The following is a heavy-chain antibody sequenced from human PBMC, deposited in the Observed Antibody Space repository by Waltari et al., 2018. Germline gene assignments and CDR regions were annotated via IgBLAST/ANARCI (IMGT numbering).Heavy chain of an antibody. CDR2: IYWNDDK. CDR3: AHSRYYMDG. J-gene: IGHJ6*03. Sequence: INLKESGPTLVKPTQTLTLTCIFSGFSLSTSVVGVGWLRQPPGKALVWLALIYWNDDKRYSPSLKSRLTITKDTSKNQVVLTMTNMDPVDTATYYCAHSRYYMDGWGKGTTITVSS. V-gene: IGHV2-5*01. CDR1: GFSLSTSVVG.